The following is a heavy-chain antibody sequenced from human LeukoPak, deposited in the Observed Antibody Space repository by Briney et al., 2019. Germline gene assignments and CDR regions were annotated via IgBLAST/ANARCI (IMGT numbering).Heavy chain of an antibody. CDR1: GFTFSTYA. CDR2: ISYDGSNK. J-gene: IGHJ4*02. D-gene: IGHD6-19*01. CDR3: ARDRAAVASGPLDY. Sequence: GRSLRLSCAVSGFTFSTYAMHWVRQAPGKGLEWVAVISYDGSNKYYADSVKGRFTISRDNSKNTLYLQMNSLRAEDTAVYYCARDRAAVASGPLDYWGQGTLVTVSS. V-gene: IGHV3-30*04.